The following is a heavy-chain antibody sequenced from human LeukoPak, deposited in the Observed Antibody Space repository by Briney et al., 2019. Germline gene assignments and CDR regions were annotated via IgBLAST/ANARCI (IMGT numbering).Heavy chain of an antibody. D-gene: IGHD3-9*01. V-gene: IGHV3-48*03. CDR1: GFTFSSYE. Sequence: GGSLRLSCAASGFTFSSYEMNWVRQAPGKGLEWVSYISSSGSTIYYADSVKGRFTISRDNAKNSLYLQMNSLSAEDTAFYYCARDALQLTGNYVTRWWFDPWGQGTLVTVSS. CDR2: ISSSGSTI. CDR3: ARDALQLTGNYVTRWWFDP. J-gene: IGHJ5*02.